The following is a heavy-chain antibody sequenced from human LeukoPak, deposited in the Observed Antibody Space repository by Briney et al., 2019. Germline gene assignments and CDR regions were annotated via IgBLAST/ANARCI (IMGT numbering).Heavy chain of an antibody. D-gene: IGHD5-18*01. V-gene: IGHV4-39*07. Sequence: SETLSLTCTVSGGSISSSSYYWGWIRQPPGKGLEWIGSIYYNGSTNYNPSLKSRVTISVDTSKNQFSLKLSSVTAADTAVYYCARNTAMVQWFDPWGQGTLVTVSS. CDR2: IYYNGST. CDR3: ARNTAMVQWFDP. J-gene: IGHJ5*02. CDR1: GGSISSSSYY.